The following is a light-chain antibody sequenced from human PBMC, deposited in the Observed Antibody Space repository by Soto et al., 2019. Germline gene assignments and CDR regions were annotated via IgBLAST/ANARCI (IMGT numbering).Light chain of an antibody. J-gene: IGKJ2*01. V-gene: IGKV3-20*01. CDR1: QSVINNR. CDR3: QQYGPSALYT. Sequence: EIVLTQSPGTLSLSPGERATLSCRASQSVINNRLAWYQQKSGQAPRLLIYGASTRATGIPDRFSGSGSETESTLTISRLEPEDFAVYDCQQYGPSALYTFGQGTKLEIK. CDR2: GAS.